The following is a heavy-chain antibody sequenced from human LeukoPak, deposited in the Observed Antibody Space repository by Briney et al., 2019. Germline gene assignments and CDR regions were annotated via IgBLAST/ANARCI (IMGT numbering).Heavy chain of an antibody. J-gene: IGHJ6*02. V-gene: IGHV1-69*04. CDR3: ARGRYCSSTSCYNYYYGMDV. Sequence: SVKVSCKASGGTFSSYAISWVRQAPGQGLEWMGRIIPILGIANYAQKFQGRVTITADKSTSTAYMELSSLRSEDTAVYYCARGRYCSSTSCYNYYYGMDVWGQGTTVTVSS. CDR1: GGTFSSYA. CDR2: IIPILGIA. D-gene: IGHD2-2*02.